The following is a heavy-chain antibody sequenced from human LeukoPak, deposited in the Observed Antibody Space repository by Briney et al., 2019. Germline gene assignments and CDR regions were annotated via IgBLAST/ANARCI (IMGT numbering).Heavy chain of an antibody. CDR2: INWNGGST. CDR1: GFTFDDYG. V-gene: IGHV3-20*04. J-gene: IGHJ4*02. Sequence: PGGSLRLSCAASGFTFDDYGMSWVRQAPGKGLEWVSGINWNGGSTGYADSVKGRFTISRDNAKNSLYLQMNSLRAEDTALYYCARGSYSSSWKTFDYWGQGTLVTVSS. CDR3: ARGSYSSSWKTFDY. D-gene: IGHD6-13*01.